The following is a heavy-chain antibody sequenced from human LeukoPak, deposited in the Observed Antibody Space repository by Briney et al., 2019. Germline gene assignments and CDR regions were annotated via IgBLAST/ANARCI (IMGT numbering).Heavy chain of an antibody. CDR2: INWNGGTT. V-gene: IGHV3-20*01. D-gene: IGHD3-22*01. Sequence: PGGSLRLSCAASGFTFDNYDMNWVRQAPGKGLEWVSTINWNGGTTAYADSVKGRFTISRDNANNSLYLQMNSLRAEDTAFYHCARDATYYYDSMSFDPWGQGTLVTVSS. CDR3: ARDATYYYDSMSFDP. CDR1: GFTFDNYD. J-gene: IGHJ5*02.